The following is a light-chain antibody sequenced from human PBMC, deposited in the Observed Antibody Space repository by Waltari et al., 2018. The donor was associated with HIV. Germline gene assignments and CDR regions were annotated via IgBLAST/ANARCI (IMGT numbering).Light chain of an antibody. V-gene: IGLV1-40*01. J-gene: IGLJ3*02. CDR1: SSNIGAGYD. CDR3: QSYDSSLSGWV. CDR2: GSG. Sequence: QSVLTQPPSVSGAPGQRVTISCTGSSSNIGAGYDVPWYQQLPGTAPKPLIDGSGNRPSGGPSRFSGSKSGTAASLGSTGLQAEDEADYYCQSYDSSLSGWVFGGGTKLTVL.